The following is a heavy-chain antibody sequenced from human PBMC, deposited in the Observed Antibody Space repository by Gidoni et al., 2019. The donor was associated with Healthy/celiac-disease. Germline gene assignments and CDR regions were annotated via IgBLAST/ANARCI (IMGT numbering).Heavy chain of an antibody. CDR1: GLPFSNSW. CDR3: TTNLYYDFWSGQDP. V-gene: IGHV3-15*07. D-gene: IGHD3-3*01. CDR2: IKSKTDGGTT. Sequence: EVQLVESGGGLVKPGGSLRLPCAASGLPFSNSWMNWVRQAPGKGLEWVGRIKSKTDGGTTDYAAPVKGRFTISRDDSKNTLYLQMNSLKTEDTAVYYCTTNLYYDFWSGQDPWGQGTLVTVSS. J-gene: IGHJ5*02.